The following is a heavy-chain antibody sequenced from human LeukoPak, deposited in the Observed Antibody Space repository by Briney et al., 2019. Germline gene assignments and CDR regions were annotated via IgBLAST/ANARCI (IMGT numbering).Heavy chain of an antibody. V-gene: IGHV1-69*04. CDR2: IIPILGIA. CDR3: ARELGYCSSTSCYGGTYYYYGMDV. J-gene: IGHJ6*02. CDR1: GGTFSSYA. Sequence: SVKVSCKASGGTFSSYAISWVRQTPGQGLEWMGRIIPILGIANYAQKFQGRVTITADKSTSTAYMELSSLRSEDTAVYYCARELGYCSSTSCYGGTYYYYGMDVWGQGTTVTVSS. D-gene: IGHD2-2*01.